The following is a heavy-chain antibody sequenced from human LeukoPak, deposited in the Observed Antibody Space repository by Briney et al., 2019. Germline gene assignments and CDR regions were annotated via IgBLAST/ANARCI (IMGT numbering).Heavy chain of an antibody. CDR2: IYHSGST. Sequence: PSETLSLTCSVSGYSISSGYYWRWTRQPPGKGLEWIGSIYHSGSTYYNPSLKSRVTISVDTSKNQFSLKLSSVTAADTAVYYCARNSTTVTAGQPYAFDIWGQGTMVTVSS. CDR3: ARNSTTVTAGQPYAFDI. CDR1: GYSISSGYY. J-gene: IGHJ3*02. D-gene: IGHD4-17*01. V-gene: IGHV4-38-2*01.